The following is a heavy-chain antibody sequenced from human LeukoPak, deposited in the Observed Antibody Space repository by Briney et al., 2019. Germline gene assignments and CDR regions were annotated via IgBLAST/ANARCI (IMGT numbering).Heavy chain of an antibody. V-gene: IGHV3-23*01. D-gene: IGHD1-20*01. J-gene: IGHJ4*02. CDR2: ITGGGVGT. CDR3: AKDSPVLTY. CDR1: GFTASRFG. Sequence: GGSLRLSCAASGFTASRFGMSWVRQAPGKELEWVSAITGGGVGTYYADSVKGRFTISRDNSKNTLYLQMNSLRVEDTAIYYCAKDSPVLTYWGQGTLVTVSS.